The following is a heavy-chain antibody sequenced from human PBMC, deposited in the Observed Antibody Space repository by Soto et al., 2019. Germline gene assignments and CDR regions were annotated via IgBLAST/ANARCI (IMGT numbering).Heavy chain of an antibody. CDR3: ARIASTGRGWDV. CDR1: GFTFSNYW. D-gene: IGHD6-13*01. Sequence: EVQLVASGGGLVQPGGSLRLSCAASGFTFSNYWMSWVRQAPVKGLEWVGNIKPDGSETNYVDFVEGRFTISRDNAENSLYLQVNSLRVEDTAVYYCARIASTGRGWDVWGQGTTVVVSS. J-gene: IGHJ6*02. CDR2: IKPDGSET. V-gene: IGHV3-7*01.